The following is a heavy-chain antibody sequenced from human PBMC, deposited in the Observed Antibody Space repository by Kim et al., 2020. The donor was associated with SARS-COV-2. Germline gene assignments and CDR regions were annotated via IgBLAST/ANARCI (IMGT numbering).Heavy chain of an antibody. Sequence: SVKVYCKASGGTFSSYAISWVRQAPGQGLEWMGRIIPILGIANYAQKFQGRVTITADKSTSTAYMELSSLRSEDTAVYYCARVDIVVNYGMDVWGQGTTVTVSS. D-gene: IGHD5-12*01. CDR3: ARVDIVVNYGMDV. J-gene: IGHJ6*02. CDR1: GGTFSSYA. CDR2: IIPILGIA. V-gene: IGHV1-69*04.